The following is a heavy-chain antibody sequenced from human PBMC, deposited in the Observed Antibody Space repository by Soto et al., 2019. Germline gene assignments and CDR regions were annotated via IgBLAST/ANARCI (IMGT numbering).Heavy chain of an antibody. CDR2: IYYSGST. V-gene: IGHV4-31*03. CDR1: GGSISSGGYY. Sequence: SETLSLTCTVSGGSISSGGYYWSWIRQHPGEGLEWIGYIYYSGSTYYNPSLKSRVTISVDTSKNQFSLKLSSVTAADTAVYYCARFLLGGLATLGYHFDYWGQGTLVTVSS. J-gene: IGHJ4*02. CDR3: ARFLLGGLATLGYHFDY. D-gene: IGHD3-16*01.